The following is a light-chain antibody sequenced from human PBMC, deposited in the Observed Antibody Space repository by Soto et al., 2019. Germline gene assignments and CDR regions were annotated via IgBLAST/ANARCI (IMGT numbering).Light chain of an antibody. CDR2: KAS. V-gene: IGKV1-5*03. CDR1: QSISSW. J-gene: IGKJ1*01. Sequence: DIQMTQSPSTLSASVGDRVTITCRASQSISSWLAWYQQKPGTAPNLLIYKASTLQSGVPSRFSGSGSRTEFTLTISSLQPDDSATYYCQQYNDNWTFGQGTKVEIK. CDR3: QQYNDNWT.